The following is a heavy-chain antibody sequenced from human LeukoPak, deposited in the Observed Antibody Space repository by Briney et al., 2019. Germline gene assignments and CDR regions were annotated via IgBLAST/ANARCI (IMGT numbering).Heavy chain of an antibody. CDR1: GYTFTGYY. CDR2: INPNSGGT. Sequence: ASVKVSCKASGYTFTGYYMHWERQAPGQGLEWMGWINPNSGGTNYAQKFQGRVTMTRDTSISTAYMELSRLRSDDTAVYYCASRTYYDSSGWSFDIWGQGTMVTVSS. J-gene: IGHJ3*02. V-gene: IGHV1-2*02. CDR3: ASRTYYDSSGWSFDI. D-gene: IGHD3-22*01.